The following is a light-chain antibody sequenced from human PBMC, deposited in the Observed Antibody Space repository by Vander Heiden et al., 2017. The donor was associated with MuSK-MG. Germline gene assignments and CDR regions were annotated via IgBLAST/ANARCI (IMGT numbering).Light chain of an antibody. V-gene: IGKV3-20*01. CDR3: LENSSLVST. Sequence: EIVLTQSQGTLSLPPGERATLSCRASQSVSSSYLAWYQQKPGQAPRLLIYGASSRATGIPDTFSRRGSGTDFTLTIRRLGPQDFAVYFCLENSSLVSTFGHGTKVDIK. J-gene: IGKJ3*01. CDR1: QSVSSSY. CDR2: GAS.